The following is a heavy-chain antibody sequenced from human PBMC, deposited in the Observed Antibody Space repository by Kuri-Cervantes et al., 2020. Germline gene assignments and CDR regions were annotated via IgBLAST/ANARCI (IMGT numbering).Heavy chain of an antibody. Sequence: GESLKISCAASGFTFSSYAMSWVRQAPGKGLEWVSAISGSGYNTYYTDSGMGRFTISRDNFKNTLYLQMNSLTADDTAVYYCAVDSGGYAEHYWGQGTLVTVSS. CDR3: AVDSGGYAEHY. V-gene: IGHV3-23*01. J-gene: IGHJ4*02. CDR2: ISGSGYNT. D-gene: IGHD5-12*01. CDR1: GFTFSSYA.